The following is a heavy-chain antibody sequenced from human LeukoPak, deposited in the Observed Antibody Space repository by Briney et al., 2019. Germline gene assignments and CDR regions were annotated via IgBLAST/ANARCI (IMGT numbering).Heavy chain of an antibody. J-gene: IGHJ6*03. CDR1: GFTFSSYE. D-gene: IGHD3-10*01. CDR3: ARGAGSGYYFYMDV. Sequence: GGSLRLSCAASGFTFSSYEMDWVRQAPGKGLEWVSSISSSSSYIYYADSVKGRFTMSRDNAKNSLYLQMNSLRAEDTAFYYCARGAGSGYYFYMDVWGKGTTVTASS. CDR2: ISSSSSYI. V-gene: IGHV3-21*04.